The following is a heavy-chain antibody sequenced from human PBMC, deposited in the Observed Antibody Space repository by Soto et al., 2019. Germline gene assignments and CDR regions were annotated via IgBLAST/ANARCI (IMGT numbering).Heavy chain of an antibody. CDR2: IYYNGNT. CDR3: SRDNSGYFPTY. Sequence: PSETLSLTCSVSGGSVNSANYYWSWMRQPPGKGLEWIGFIYYNGNTKYNPSLKSRVTTSLDTSKNQFSLNLTSVTAADAAVYYCSRDNSGYFPTYWGQGTLVTVSS. J-gene: IGHJ4*02. CDR1: GGSVNSANYY. V-gene: IGHV4-61*01. D-gene: IGHD3-22*01.